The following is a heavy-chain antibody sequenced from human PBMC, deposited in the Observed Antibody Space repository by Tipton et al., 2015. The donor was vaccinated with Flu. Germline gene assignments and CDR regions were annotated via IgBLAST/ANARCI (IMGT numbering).Heavy chain of an antibody. CDR1: GFTFDDYA. CDR3: AKWGASYYYDSSGHYGMDV. V-gene: IGHV3-9*01. Sequence: QLVQSGGGLVQPGRSLRLSCAASGFTFDDYAMHWVRQAPGKGLEWVSGISWNSGSIGYADSVKGRFTISRDNAKNSLYLQMNSLRAEDTALYYCAKWGASYYYDSSGHYGMDVWGQGTTVTVSS. J-gene: IGHJ6*02. CDR2: ISWNSGSI. D-gene: IGHD3-22*01.